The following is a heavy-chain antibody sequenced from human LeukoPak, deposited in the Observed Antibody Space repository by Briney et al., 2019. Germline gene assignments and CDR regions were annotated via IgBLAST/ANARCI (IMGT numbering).Heavy chain of an antibody. J-gene: IGHJ4*02. CDR3: ARGSSEGFGY. D-gene: IGHD3-10*01. CDR1: GFTFSSYS. V-gene: IGHV3-21*01. CDR2: ISSSSSYI. Sequence: GGSLRLSCAASGFTFSSYSMTWVRQAPGKGLEWVSSISSSSSYIYYADSVKGRFTISRDNAKNSLYLQMNSLRAEDTAVYYCARGSSEGFGYWGQGTLVTVSS.